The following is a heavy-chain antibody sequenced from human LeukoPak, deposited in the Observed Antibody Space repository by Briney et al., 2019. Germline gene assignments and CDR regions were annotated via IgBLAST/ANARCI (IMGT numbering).Heavy chain of an antibody. CDR2: INPNSGGT. CDR3: ARDFPTSSAFDI. V-gene: IGHV1-2*02. Sequence: ASVTVSCTASGYTFTGYYMHWVRQAPGQGLEWMGWINPNSGGTNYAQKFQGRVTTTRDTSISTAYMELSRLRSDDTAVYYCARDFPTSSAFDIWGQGTMVTVSS. J-gene: IGHJ3*02. CDR1: GYTFTGYY. D-gene: IGHD1/OR15-1a*01.